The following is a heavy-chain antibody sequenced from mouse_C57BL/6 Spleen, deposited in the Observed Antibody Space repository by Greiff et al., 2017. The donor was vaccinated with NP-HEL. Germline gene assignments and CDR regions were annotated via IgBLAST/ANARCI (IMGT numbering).Heavy chain of an antibody. J-gene: IGHJ4*01. CDR2: ISSGSSTI. CDR3: ARHDGYYAMDY. V-gene: IGHV5-17*01. Sequence: EVKLVESGGGLVKPGGSLKLSCAASGFTFSDYGMHWVRQAPEKGLEWVAYISSGSSTIDYADTVKGRFTISRDNAKNTLFLQMTSLRSEDTAMYYCARHDGYYAMDYWGQGTSVTVSS. D-gene: IGHD2-3*01. CDR1: GFTFSDYG.